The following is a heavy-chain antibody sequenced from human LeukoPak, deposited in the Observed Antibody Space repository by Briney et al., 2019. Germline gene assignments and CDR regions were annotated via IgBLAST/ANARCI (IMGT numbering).Heavy chain of an antibody. D-gene: IGHD3-22*01. CDR2: INPNSGGT. J-gene: IGHJ4*02. Sequence: ASVKVSCKASGYTFTDYYMHWVRQAPGQGLEWMGWINPNSGGTNHAQKFQDRITMTRDTSIDTAYMEVSRLRYDDTAVYYCARDLPRYYYDSSGYYYRSYFDYWGQGTLVTVSS. V-gene: IGHV1-2*02. CDR1: GYTFTDYY. CDR3: ARDLPRYYYDSSGYYYRSYFDY.